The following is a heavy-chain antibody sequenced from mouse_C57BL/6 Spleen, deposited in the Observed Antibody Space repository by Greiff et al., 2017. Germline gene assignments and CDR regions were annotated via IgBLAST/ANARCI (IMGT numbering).Heavy chain of an antibody. CDR1: GFTFSSYA. CDR2: ISSGGDYI. CDR3: TRVHYYGSSYPYYFDY. J-gene: IGHJ2*01. Sequence: EVQRVESGEGLVKPGGSLKLSCAASGFTFSSYAMSWVRQTPEKRLEWVAYISSGGDYIYYADTVKGRFTISRDTARNTLYLQMSSLKSEDTAMYYCTRVHYYGSSYPYYFDYWGQGTTLTASS. V-gene: IGHV5-9-1*02. D-gene: IGHD1-1*01.